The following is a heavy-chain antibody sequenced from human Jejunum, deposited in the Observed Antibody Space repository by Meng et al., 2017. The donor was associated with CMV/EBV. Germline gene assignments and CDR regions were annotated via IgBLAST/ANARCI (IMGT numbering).Heavy chain of an antibody. D-gene: IGHD2-21*01. Sequence: VQLVGAGGGLVQPGGSLGLSCAASGVTVSNNYMSWVRQAPGKGLEWVSVIYSGGATRYADSVKGRFTISRDNSKNTLYLQMNSLRAEDTAVYYCARETPNTYYWDYWGQGTLVTVSS. V-gene: IGHV3-53*01. CDR1: GVTVSNNY. CDR2: IYSGGAT. CDR3: ARETPNTYYWDY. J-gene: IGHJ4*02.